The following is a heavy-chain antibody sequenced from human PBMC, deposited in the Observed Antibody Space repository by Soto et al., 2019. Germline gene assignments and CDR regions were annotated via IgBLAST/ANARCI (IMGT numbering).Heavy chain of an antibody. CDR3: ARVYCSGGSCYSIDY. CDR1: GYTFTSYY. J-gene: IGHJ4*02. V-gene: IGHV1-46*03. Sequence: ASVKVSCKASGYTFTSYYMHWVRQAPGQGLEWMGIINHSGGSTSYAQKFQGRVTMTRDTSTSTVYMELSSLRSEDTAVYYCARVYCSGGSCYSIDYWGQGTLVTVSS. CDR2: INHSGGST. D-gene: IGHD2-15*01.